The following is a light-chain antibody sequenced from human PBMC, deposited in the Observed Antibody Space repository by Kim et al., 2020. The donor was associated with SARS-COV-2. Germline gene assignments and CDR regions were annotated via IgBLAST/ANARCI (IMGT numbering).Light chain of an antibody. J-gene: IGKJ2*01. CDR1: QSLSSTY. V-gene: IGKV3-20*01. Sequence: EIVLTQSPGTLSLSPGERATLSCRASQSLSSTYLAWYQHKPGQAPRLLIYGASSRATGIPDRFSGSGSGTDFTLTISRLEPEDFAVYYCHQYGSSPLYTFGQGTKLEI. CDR3: HQYGSSPLYT. CDR2: GAS.